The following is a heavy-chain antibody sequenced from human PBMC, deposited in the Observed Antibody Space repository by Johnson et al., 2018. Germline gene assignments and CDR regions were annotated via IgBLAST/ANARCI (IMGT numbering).Heavy chain of an antibody. V-gene: IGHV3-7*01. D-gene: IGHD3-16*01. CDR1: GFSFRSYW. CDR3: ASEGYYDNKGKYLDEAFDI. Sequence: VQLVESGGGLVQPGGSLRLSCAASGFSFRSYWMSWVRQAPGKGLEWVANIQEDGSEEHYVDSVKGRFTISRDNGKNTLYLQMNNLRAEDTAVYQFASEGYYDNKGKYLDEAFDIWGQGTMVTVAS. CDR2: IQEDGSEE. J-gene: IGHJ3*02.